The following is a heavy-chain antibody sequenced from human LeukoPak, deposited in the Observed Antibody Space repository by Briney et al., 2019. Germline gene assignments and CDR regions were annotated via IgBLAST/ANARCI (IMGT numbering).Heavy chain of an antibody. V-gene: IGHV3-23*01. CDR1: GFTFSSYA. Sequence: GGSLRLSCAASGFTFSSYAMSWVRQAPGKGLEWVSAIGGSGGSTYYADSVKGRFTISRDNSKNTLYLQMNSLRAEDTAVYYCAKDLVPLTPHNWGYAFDIWGQGTMVTVSS. D-gene: IGHD7-27*01. CDR2: IGGSGGST. J-gene: IGHJ3*02. CDR3: AKDLVPLTPHNWGYAFDI.